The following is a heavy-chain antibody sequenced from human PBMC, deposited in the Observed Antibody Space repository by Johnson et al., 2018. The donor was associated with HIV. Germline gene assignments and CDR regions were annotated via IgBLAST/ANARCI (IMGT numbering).Heavy chain of an antibody. CDR1: DFTFSNNA. Sequence: QVQLVESGGGVVQPGRSLRLSCAASDFTFSNNAIHWVRQAPGKGLEWVAVISYDGTNTYYADSVRGRFTISRDNSRNTLFLQMNSLRAEGTTVYCCARDPGNGGRPFDAFDVWGQGTMVTVSS. J-gene: IGHJ3*01. D-gene: IGHD4-23*01. V-gene: IGHV3-30*04. CDR3: ARDPGNGGRPFDAFDV. CDR2: ISYDGTNT.